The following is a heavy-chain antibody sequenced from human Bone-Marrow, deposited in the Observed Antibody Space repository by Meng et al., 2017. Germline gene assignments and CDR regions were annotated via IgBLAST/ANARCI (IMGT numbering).Heavy chain of an antibody. CDR2: IDANTGNP. CDR3: TRDGYSDCSSTSCFDY. Sequence: VPLVQFGSELKKPGASVKVSCKASGYTFTHYAINWLRQAPGQGLEWMGWIDANTGNPTYAQGFTGRFVFSLDTSVSTAYLQISSLKADDTAVYYCTRDGYSDCSSTSCFDYWGQGTLVTVSS. V-gene: IGHV7-4-1*02. D-gene: IGHD2-2*01. CDR1: GYTFTHYA. J-gene: IGHJ4*02.